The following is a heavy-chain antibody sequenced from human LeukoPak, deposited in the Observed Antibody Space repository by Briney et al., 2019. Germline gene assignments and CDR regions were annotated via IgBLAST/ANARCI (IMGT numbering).Heavy chain of an antibody. D-gene: IGHD2-15*01. CDR3: ARRGSDASDI. CDR1: GYSFINNW. CDR2: IYPGDSDI. J-gene: IGHJ3*02. Sequence: GASLQISCKCSGYSFINNWIGWVRQLPGKGLEWMGIIYPGDSDIRYSPSFQGQVTISADKSISTVYLQWSSLKASDTAMYYCARRGSDASDIWGQGTMVTVSS. V-gene: IGHV5-51*01.